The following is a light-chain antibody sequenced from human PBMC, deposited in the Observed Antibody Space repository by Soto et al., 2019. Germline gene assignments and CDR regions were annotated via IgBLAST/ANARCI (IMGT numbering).Light chain of an antibody. Sequence: EIVMTQSPVTLSVSPGERATLSCRASQSVSSNLAWYQQKPGQAPRLLIYDASTRATGIPARFSGSGSGTEFTLTISSLQSEDFAIYYCQHFNIWPYTFGQGTNLEIK. CDR3: QHFNIWPYT. V-gene: IGKV3-15*01. CDR1: QSVSSN. CDR2: DAS. J-gene: IGKJ2*01.